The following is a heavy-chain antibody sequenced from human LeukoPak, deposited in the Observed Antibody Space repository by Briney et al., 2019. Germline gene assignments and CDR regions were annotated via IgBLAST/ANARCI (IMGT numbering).Heavy chain of an antibody. D-gene: IGHD3-10*01. CDR1: GFTFSSYA. CDR3: AKDRIMVRGVIISGDAFDI. V-gene: IGHV3-30*04. CDR2: ISYDGTNK. J-gene: IGHJ3*02. Sequence: GRSLRLSCAASGFTFSSYAMHWVRQAPGKGLEWVALISYDGTNKYYADSVKGRFTVSRDNSKNTLYLQMNSLRAEDTAVYYCAKDRIMVRGVIISGDAFDIWGQGTMVTVSS.